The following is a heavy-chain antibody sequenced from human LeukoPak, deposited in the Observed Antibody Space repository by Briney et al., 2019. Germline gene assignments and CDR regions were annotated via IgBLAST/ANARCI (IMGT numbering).Heavy chain of an antibody. Sequence: GGSPRLSCAASGFTFTTYWMTWVRQAPGKGLEWVAKIKQDGGEKYYVDSVKGRFTISRDNAKNSLSLQMNSLRAEDTAVYYCARDQGYCTSATCRGDAFDVWGQGSMVSVSS. V-gene: IGHV3-7*01. J-gene: IGHJ3*01. CDR1: GFTFTTYW. CDR3: ARDQGYCTSATCRGDAFDV. D-gene: IGHD2-2*01. CDR2: IKQDGGEK.